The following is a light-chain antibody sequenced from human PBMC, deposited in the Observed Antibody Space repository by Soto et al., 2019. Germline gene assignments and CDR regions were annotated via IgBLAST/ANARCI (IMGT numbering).Light chain of an antibody. V-gene: IGLV2-11*01. J-gene: IGLJ1*01. CDR2: DVS. CDR3: CLYAVTFYV. Sequence: QSVLTQPRSVSGSPGQSVTISCTGTSSDVGTYDFVSWYQQHPGKAPRLMIFDVSERPSGVPDRFSGSKSGNTASLTISGLKAEHEADYYCCLYAVTFYVFGTGTKVTV. CDR1: SSDVGTYDF.